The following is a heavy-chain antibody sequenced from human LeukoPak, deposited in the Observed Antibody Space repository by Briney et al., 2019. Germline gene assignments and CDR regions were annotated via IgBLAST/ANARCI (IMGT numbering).Heavy chain of an antibody. V-gene: IGHV4-30-4*01. D-gene: IGHD6-19*01. CDR1: GGSISSGDYY. CDR3: AREAVPDGMDV. CDR2: IYYSGST. J-gene: IGHJ6*02. Sequence: SETLSLTCTVSGGSISSGDYYWSWIRQPPGKGLEWIGYIYYSGSTYYNPSLKSRVTISVDTSKNQFSLKLSSVTAADTAVYYCAREAVPDGMDVWGQGTTVTVSS.